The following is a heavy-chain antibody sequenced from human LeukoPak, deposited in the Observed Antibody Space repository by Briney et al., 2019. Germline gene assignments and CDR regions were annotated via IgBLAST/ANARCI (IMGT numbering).Heavy chain of an antibody. J-gene: IGHJ6*02. CDR1: GFTFNKYS. CDR3: ARSPEWQAPNYYYYGMDV. V-gene: IGHV3-48*04. CDR2: TSADAKTI. Sequence: QPGGSLRLSCTVSGFTFNKYSMNWVRQAPGKGLEWIAYTSADAKTIYYGDSVKGRFTISRDNARDSVYLQMNSLRAEDTAVYYCARSPEWQAPNYYYYGMDVWGQGTTVTVSS. D-gene: IGHD3-3*01.